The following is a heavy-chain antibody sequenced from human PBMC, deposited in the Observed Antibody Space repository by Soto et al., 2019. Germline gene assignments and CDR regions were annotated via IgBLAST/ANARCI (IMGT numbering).Heavy chain of an antibody. CDR2: INWNGGST. D-gene: IGHD3-9*01. CDR1: GFTFDDYG. CDR3: ARKMGYYDSYYYMDV. J-gene: IGHJ6*03. V-gene: IGHV3-20*01. Sequence: EVQLVESGGGVVRPGGSPRLSCAASGFTFDDYGMSWVRQAPGKGLEWVSGINWNGGSTGYADSVKGRFTISRDNAKNSLYLQMNSLRAEDTALYHCARKMGYYDSYYYMDVWGKGTTVTVSS.